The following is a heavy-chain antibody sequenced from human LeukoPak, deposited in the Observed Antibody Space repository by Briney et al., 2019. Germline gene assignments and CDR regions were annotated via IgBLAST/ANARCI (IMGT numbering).Heavy chain of an antibody. CDR1: GYTFSSYG. V-gene: IGHV3-30*18. CDR2: ISYDGSNK. Sequence: GRSLRLSCAASGYTFSSYGMHWVRQAPGKGLEWVAVISYDGSNKYYADSVRGRFTISRDNSKNTLYLQMNSLRAEDTAVYYCAKDVGMVGATDYWGQGTLVTVSS. D-gene: IGHD1-26*01. CDR3: AKDVGMVGATDY. J-gene: IGHJ4*02.